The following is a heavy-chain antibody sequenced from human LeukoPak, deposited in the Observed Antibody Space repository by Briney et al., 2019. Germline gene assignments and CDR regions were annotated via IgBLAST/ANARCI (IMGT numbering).Heavy chain of an antibody. CDR2: IWSDGSNK. V-gene: IGHV3-33*08. Sequence: GGSLRLSCAGSGFIFNNYAMHWVRQAPGKGLEWVAFIWSDGSNKYYADSVKGRFTISRDNSEDTLYLQMNSLRVEDTAVYYCARDPAGSGFAFDSWGQGALVTVSS. D-gene: IGHD1-1*01. CDR1: GFIFNNYA. CDR3: ARDPAGSGFAFDS. J-gene: IGHJ4*02.